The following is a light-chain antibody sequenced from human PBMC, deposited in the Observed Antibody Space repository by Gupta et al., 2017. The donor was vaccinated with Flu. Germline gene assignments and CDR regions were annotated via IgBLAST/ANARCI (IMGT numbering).Light chain of an antibody. J-gene: IGLJ2*01. CDR2: EVS. Sequence: SLTISCTGASIEVGRYNFVSWYQQHAGKAPKVMIYEVSNRPSGVSNRFSGSKSGNTASLTISGLQAEDEGDYYCSSYTSNNTVLFGGGTKLTVL. CDR1: SIEVGRYNF. CDR3: SSYTSNNTVL. V-gene: IGLV2-14*01.